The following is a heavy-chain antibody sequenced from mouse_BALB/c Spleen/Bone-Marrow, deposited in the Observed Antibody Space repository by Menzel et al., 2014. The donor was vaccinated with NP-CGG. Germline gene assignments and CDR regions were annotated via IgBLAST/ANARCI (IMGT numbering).Heavy chain of an antibody. CDR1: GFDFSGYW. V-gene: IGHV4-2*02. CDR2: INPGSSTI. Sequence: EVKLMESGGGLVQPGGSLILSCAASGFDFSGYWMSWARQAPGKGQEWIGGINPGSSTINYTPSLKDKFIISRDNAKKTLYLQINKVRSEDTSLYYCARLGYYGYFADWDQGTTLTVSS. J-gene: IGHJ2*01. CDR3: ARLGYYGYFAD. D-gene: IGHD1-1*01.